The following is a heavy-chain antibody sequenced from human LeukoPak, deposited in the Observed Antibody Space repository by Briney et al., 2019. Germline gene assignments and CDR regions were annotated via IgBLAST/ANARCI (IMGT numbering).Heavy chain of an antibody. V-gene: IGHV3-23*01. D-gene: IGHD6-13*01. J-gene: IGHJ4*02. CDR3: AKLPQLVVGTVDY. CDR2: ISGSGGST. CDR1: GFTFSGYA. Sequence: GGSLRLSCAASGFTFSGYAMSWVRQAPGKGLEWVSSISGSGGSTYYADSVKGRFTISRDNSKNTLCLQMNSLRAEDTALYYCAKLPQLVVGTVDYWGQGTLVTVSS.